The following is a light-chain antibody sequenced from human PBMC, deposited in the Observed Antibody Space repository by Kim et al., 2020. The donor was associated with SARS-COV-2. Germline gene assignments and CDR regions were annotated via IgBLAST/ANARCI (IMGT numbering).Light chain of an antibody. CDR1: SLRTYY. V-gene: IGLV3-19*01. CDR3: NSRDNSGDHVV. CDR2: GKN. J-gene: IGLJ2*01. Sequence: SSELTQDPAVSVALGQTVSITCQGDSLRTYYASWYQQKPGQAPILVIYGKNSRPSGIPDRFSGSSSGNTASLTVTGAQAVDEADYYCNSRDNSGDHVVFGGGTQLTVL.